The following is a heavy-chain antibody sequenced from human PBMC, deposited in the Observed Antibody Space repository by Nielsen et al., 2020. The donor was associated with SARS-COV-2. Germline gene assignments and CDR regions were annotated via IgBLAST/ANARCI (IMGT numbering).Heavy chain of an antibody. D-gene: IGHD3-16*01. Sequence: GESLKISCAASGFTFSSYSMNWVRQAPGKGLEWVSSISSSSSYIYYADSVKGRFTISRDNAKNSLYLQMNSLRAEDTAVYYCARDWGFDPWGQGTLVTVSS. CDR3: ARDWGFDP. CDR2: ISSSSSYI. V-gene: IGHV3-21*01. J-gene: IGHJ5*02. CDR1: GFTFSSYS.